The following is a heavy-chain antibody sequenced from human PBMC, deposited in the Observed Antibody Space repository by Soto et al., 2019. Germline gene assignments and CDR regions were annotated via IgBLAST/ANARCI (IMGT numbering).Heavy chain of an antibody. CDR2: IYPGDSDT. CDR1: GNTFTSYW. D-gene: IGHD2-2*01. Sequence: GESLKISCKGSGNTFTSYWIGWVRQVPGKGLEWMGIIYPGDSDTRYSPSFQGQVTISSDKSISTAYLQWSSLKASDTAMYYCARFQTGTYCSSTRCYADYGMDVWGQGTTVTVS. CDR3: ARFQTGTYCSSTRCYADYGMDV. V-gene: IGHV5-51*01. J-gene: IGHJ6*02.